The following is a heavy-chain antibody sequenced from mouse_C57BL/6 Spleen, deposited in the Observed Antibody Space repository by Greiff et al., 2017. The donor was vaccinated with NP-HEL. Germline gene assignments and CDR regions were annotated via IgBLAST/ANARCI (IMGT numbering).Heavy chain of an antibody. V-gene: IGHV5-16*01. D-gene: IGHD2-1*01. CDR1: GFTFSDYY. CDR3: ARGDGNYEYYFDY. Sequence: EVQLVESEGGLVQPGSSMKLSCTASGFTFSDYYMAWVRQVPEKGLEWVANINYDGSSTYYLDSLKSRFIISRDNAKNILYLQMSSLKSEDTATYYCARGDGNYEYYFDYWGQGTTLTVSS. CDR2: INYDGSST. J-gene: IGHJ2*01.